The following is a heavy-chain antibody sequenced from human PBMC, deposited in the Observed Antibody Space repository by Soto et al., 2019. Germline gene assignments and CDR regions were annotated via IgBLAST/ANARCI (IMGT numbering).Heavy chain of an antibody. D-gene: IGHD2-15*01. CDR3: ARRGSGRSYDS. CDR2: ISGSGDST. CDR1: GFTFCSYA. Sequence: EVQLLESGGGLVEPGGSLRLSCAASGFTFCSYAMRWVRQAPVKGLEWVSAISGSGDSTYYADSVKGRFTISRDNSKNTLYLQMNSLSAEDTAVYYCARRGSGRSYDSWGQGTLVTVSS. J-gene: IGHJ5*01. V-gene: IGHV3-23*01.